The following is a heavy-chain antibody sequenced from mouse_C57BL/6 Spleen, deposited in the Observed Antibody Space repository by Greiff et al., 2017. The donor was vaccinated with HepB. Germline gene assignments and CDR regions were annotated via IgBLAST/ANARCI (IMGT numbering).Heavy chain of an antibody. Sequence: EVQLQQSGPELVKPGASVKISCKASGYTFTDYYMNWVKQSHGKSLEWIGDINPNNGGTSYNQKFKGKATLTVDKSSSTAYMELRSLTSEDSAVYYCVDAMDYWGQGTSVTVSS. CDR1: GYTFTDYY. CDR2: INPNNGGT. V-gene: IGHV1-26*01. J-gene: IGHJ4*01. CDR3: VDAMDY.